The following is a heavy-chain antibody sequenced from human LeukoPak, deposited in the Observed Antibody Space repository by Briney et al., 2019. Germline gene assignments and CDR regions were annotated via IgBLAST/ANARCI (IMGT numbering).Heavy chain of an antibody. CDR3: ARTYYDIAGYYYGMDV. Sequence: SETLSLTCTVSGGSISSYYWSWIRQPAGKGLEWIGRIHTSGSTNYNPSLKSRVTMSVDTSKNQFSLKLSSVTAADTAVYYCARTYYDIAGYYYGMDVWGQGTTVTVSS. CDR1: GGSISSYY. V-gene: IGHV4-4*07. J-gene: IGHJ6*02. D-gene: IGHD3-9*01. CDR2: IHTSGST.